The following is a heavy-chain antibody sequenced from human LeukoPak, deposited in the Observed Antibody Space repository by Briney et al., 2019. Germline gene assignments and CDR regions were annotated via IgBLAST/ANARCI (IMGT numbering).Heavy chain of an antibody. CDR2: IYYSGST. J-gene: IGHJ4*02. D-gene: IGHD6-19*01. CDR3: ARHPTSGYSSGWVIY. CDR1: GGSISSSSYY. Sequence: SETLSLTCTVSGGSISSSSYYWGWIRQPPGKGLEWIGSIYYSGSTYYNPSLKSRVTISVDTSKNQFSLKLSSVTAADTAVYYCARHPTSGYSSGWVIYWGQGTLVTVSS. V-gene: IGHV4-39*01.